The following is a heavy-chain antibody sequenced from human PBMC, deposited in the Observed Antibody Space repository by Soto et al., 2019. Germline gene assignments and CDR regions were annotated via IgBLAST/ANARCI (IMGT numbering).Heavy chain of an antibody. V-gene: IGHV2-5*01. J-gene: IGHJ6*02. CDR3: AASAQVYYFCGMDV. CDR2: IYWNDDK. CDR1: GFSLSTSGVG. Sequence: QITLKESGPTLVNPTQPLTLTCTFSGFSLSTSGVGVGWIRQPPGKALEWIALIYWNDDKRYSPSLKSRLTISKDTSKNQVVLTMTNMDPVYTATYYCAASAQVYYFCGMDVLLQWSTLTVPS.